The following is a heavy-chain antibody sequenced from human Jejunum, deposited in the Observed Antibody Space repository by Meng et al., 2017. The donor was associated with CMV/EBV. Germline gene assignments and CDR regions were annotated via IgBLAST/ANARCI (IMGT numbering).Heavy chain of an antibody. J-gene: IGHJ4*02. CDR3: ARGIDMITYGGVQY. CDR1: GYIFTDYG. V-gene: IGHV1-18*04. D-gene: IGHD3-16*01. CDR2: MSTTSGNT. Sequence: GYIFTDYGISWVRQAPGQGLEWMGWMSTTSGNTNYAQNIQGRVSMTADTSTSTAYMELRNLRSDDTAVYYCARGIDMITYGGVQYWGQGTLVTVSS.